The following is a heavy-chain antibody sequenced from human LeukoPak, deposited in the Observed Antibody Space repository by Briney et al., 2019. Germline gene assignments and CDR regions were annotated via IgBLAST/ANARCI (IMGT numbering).Heavy chain of an antibody. Sequence: GGSLRPSCAASGFTFRNYALSWVRQAPGKGLEWVSSISESGVTTYYADSVKGRFTISRDNSKNTLFLRMSSLRVDDTAVYFCARFRSTTIIGGGLDYWGQGTLVTVSS. CDR2: ISESGVTT. CDR3: ARFRSTTIIGGGLDY. CDR1: GFTFRNYA. V-gene: IGHV3-23*01. D-gene: IGHD3-10*02. J-gene: IGHJ4*02.